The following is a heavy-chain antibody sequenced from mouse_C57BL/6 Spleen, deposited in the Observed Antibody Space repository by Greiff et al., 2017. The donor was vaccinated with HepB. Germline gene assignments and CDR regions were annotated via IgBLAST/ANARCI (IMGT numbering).Heavy chain of an antibody. Sequence: VQLQQSGTVLARPGASVKMSCKTSGYTFTSYWMHWVKQRPGQGLEWIGAIYPGNSDTSYNQKFKGKAKLTAVTSASTAYMELSSLTNEDSAVYYCTRGWDGDYAMDYWGQGTSVTVSS. CDR1: GYTFTSYW. J-gene: IGHJ4*01. CDR2: IYPGNSDT. V-gene: IGHV1-5*01. CDR3: TRGWDGDYAMDY. D-gene: IGHD4-1*01.